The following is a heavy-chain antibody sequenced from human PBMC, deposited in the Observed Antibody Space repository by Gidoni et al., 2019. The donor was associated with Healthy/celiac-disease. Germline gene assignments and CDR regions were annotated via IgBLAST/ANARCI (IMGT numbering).Heavy chain of an antibody. Sequence: QVQLVQSGAEVKKPGASVTVSCKASGYTFTSYGIRWVRQAPGQGLEWMGWISAYNGNTNYAQKLQGRVTMTTDTSTSTAYMELRSLRSDDTAVYYCARDRCSGGSCYSLYYYGMDVWGQGTTVTVSS. CDR2: ISAYNGNT. V-gene: IGHV1-18*01. CDR1: GYTFTSYG. D-gene: IGHD2-15*01. J-gene: IGHJ6*02. CDR3: ARDRCSGGSCYSLYYYGMDV.